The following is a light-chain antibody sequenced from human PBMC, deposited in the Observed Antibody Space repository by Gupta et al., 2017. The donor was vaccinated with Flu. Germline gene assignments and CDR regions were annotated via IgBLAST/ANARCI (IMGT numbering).Light chain of an antibody. CDR1: QSVDSW. CDR3: QHVNSYPYT. CDR2: KAS. J-gene: IGKJ2*01. V-gene: IGKV1-5*03. Sequence: DIQMTQSPSTLSASVGDRVTITCRASQSVDSWLAWYQQKPGQAPKLLIYKASILESGVPSRFSGSGSGAEFTLTISSLQPDDFATYYCQHVNSYPYTFGQGTKLEIK.